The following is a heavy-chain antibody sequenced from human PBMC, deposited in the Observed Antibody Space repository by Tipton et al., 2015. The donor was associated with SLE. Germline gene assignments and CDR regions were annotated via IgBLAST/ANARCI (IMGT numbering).Heavy chain of an antibody. V-gene: IGHV4-59*01. J-gene: IGHJ5*02. CDR2: ISYSGST. CDR3: ARMRGGYNAHH. Sequence: GLVKPSETLSLTCSVSGASITSDYWTWIRQPPGKGLEWIGYISYSGSTNYNPSVRSRVSISLDTSKNQFSLKVKSVTTADTAVYYCARMRGGYNAHHWGQGILVTVSS. CDR1: GASITSDY. D-gene: IGHD5-24*01.